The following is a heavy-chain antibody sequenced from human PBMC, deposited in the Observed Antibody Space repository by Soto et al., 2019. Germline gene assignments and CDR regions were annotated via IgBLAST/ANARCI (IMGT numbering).Heavy chain of an antibody. Sequence: QITLKEAGPTLVKPTQTLTLTCTFSGFSLTTTVVGVGWMRQPPRRAPEWLALIYWNDNKRYSPSLESRLTISKDTCKNQVVLTMTARDPVDTGPYYWAHPPASHMHWFGPWGQGTLVIVSS. V-gene: IGHV2-5*01. D-gene: IGHD2-2*01. CDR3: AHPPASHMHWFGP. CDR2: IYWNDNK. CDR1: GFSLTTTVVG. J-gene: IGHJ5*02.